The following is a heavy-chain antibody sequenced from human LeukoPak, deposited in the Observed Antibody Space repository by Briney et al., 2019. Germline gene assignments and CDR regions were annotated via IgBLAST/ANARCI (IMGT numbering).Heavy chain of an antibody. CDR1: GVSFSGYY. J-gene: IGHJ6*03. D-gene: IGHD6-19*01. CDR2: INHSGST. V-gene: IGHV4-34*01. Sequence: SETLSLTCAVYGVSFSGYYWSWLRQPPGKGLEWIGEINHSGSTNYNPSLKSRVTISVDTSKNQFSLKLSSVTAADTAVYYCAKSAAVAGGGYYYYYYMDVWGKGTTVTVSS. CDR3: AKSAAVAGGGYYYYYYMDV.